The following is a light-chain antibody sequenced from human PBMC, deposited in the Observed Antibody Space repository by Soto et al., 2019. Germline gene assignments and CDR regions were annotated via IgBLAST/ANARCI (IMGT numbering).Light chain of an antibody. CDR3: QQYNSWPGIT. Sequence: EIVMTQSPATLSVSPGERATLSCRASQSVSSNLAWYQQKPGQAPRLLIYGASIRATGIPARFSGSGSGTEFTLIISSLQSEDFAVYYCQQYNSWPGITFGQGTRLEIK. V-gene: IGKV3D-15*01. CDR1: QSVSSN. CDR2: GAS. J-gene: IGKJ5*01.